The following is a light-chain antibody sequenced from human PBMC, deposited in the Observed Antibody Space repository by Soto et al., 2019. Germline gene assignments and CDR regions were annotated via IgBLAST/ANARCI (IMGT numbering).Light chain of an antibody. J-gene: IGKJ1*01. CDR2: KAS. Sequence: DIQITQSPSTLSGSVGDRVTITCRASQTISSRLAWYQQKPGKAPKLLIYKASTLKSGVPSRFRGSGSGTECTRSISSLQPDDVATDYCQHYNSYSEAFGQGTKVDI. CDR1: QTISSR. V-gene: IGKV1-5*03. CDR3: QHYNSYSEA.